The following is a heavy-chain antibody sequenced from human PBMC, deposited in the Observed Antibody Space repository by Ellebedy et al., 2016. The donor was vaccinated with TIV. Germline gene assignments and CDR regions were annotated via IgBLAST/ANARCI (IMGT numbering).Heavy chain of an antibody. CDR2: ISSSGDTL. CDR1: GFIFRDYY. CDR3: AGRAYNWNDGSLFDY. D-gene: IGHD1-1*01. J-gene: IGHJ4*02. V-gene: IGHV3-11*01. Sequence: GGSLRLSCEASGFIFRDYYMSWIRQAPGKGLEWISEISSSGDTLYYADSIKGRFTISRDNAKNSLYLQMNSLRAEDTAVYYCAGRAYNWNDGSLFDYWGQGTLVTVSS.